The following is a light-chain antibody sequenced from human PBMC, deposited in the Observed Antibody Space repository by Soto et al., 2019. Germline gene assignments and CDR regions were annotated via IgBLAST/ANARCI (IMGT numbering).Light chain of an antibody. J-gene: IGKJ1*01. CDR1: QSVSGY. Sequence: MAQTSYTLSVFPWQPVTLSFRASQSVSGYLDWFHQKPGQAPRLVLLRIFTRAIGVPARFSGSGSETEFTLTSGGLHSEDSGVYYCLQHYYWPWTFGRGTKVDIK. CDR2: RIF. V-gene: IGKV3-15*01. CDR3: LQHYYWPWT.